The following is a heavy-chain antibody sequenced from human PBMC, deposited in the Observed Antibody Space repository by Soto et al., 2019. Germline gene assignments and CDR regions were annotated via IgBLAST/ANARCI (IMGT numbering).Heavy chain of an antibody. Sequence: PSETLSLTCTVSGGSVSSGNYYWSWIRQPPGKGLEWIGYIYYSGSTNYNPSLKSRVTISVDTSKNQFSLKLSSVTAADTAVYYCARDTHSGYSYGYSYYYGMDVWGQGTTVTVSS. J-gene: IGHJ6*02. V-gene: IGHV4-61*01. CDR1: GGSVSSGNYY. CDR2: IYYSGST. D-gene: IGHD5-18*01. CDR3: ARDTHSGYSYGYSYYYGMDV.